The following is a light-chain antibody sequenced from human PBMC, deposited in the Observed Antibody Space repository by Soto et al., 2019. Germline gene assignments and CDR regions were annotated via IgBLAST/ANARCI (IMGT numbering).Light chain of an antibody. Sequence: QSVLTQPASVSVSPGQSITISCTGTSSDVGGYNYVSWYQQHPGKAPKLMIYEVSNRPSGVSDRFSGSKSGNTASLTISGLQAEDFAVYYCQRYNNWPLTFGGGTK. V-gene: IGLV2-14*01. J-gene: IGLJ2*01. CDR1: SSDVGGYNY. CDR2: EVS. CDR3: QRYNNWPLT.